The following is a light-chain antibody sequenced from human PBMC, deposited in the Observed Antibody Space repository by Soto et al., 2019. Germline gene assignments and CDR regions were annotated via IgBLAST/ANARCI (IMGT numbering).Light chain of an antibody. Sequence: QSALTQPASVSGSPGQSITISCTGTSSDVGGYNYVSWYQQHPGKAPKLMIYDVSNRPSGVSNRFSGSKSGNTASLTISGLQAEDDADDYCSSYTSSSTVVFGGGTKVTVL. J-gene: IGLJ2*01. CDR2: DVS. CDR1: SSDVGGYNY. V-gene: IGLV2-14*01. CDR3: SSYTSSSTVV.